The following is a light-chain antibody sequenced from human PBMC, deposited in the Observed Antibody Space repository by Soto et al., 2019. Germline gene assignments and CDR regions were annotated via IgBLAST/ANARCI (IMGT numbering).Light chain of an antibody. V-gene: IGKV3-20*01. Sequence: EIVLTQSPGTLSLSPGERATLSCRASQSVSSNLAWYQQKPGQAPRLLIYGASSRATGIPDRFSGSGSGTDFTLTISRLEPADFAVYYCQQYGSSPVTFGGGTKVDIK. CDR3: QQYGSSPVT. J-gene: IGKJ4*01. CDR1: QSVSSN. CDR2: GAS.